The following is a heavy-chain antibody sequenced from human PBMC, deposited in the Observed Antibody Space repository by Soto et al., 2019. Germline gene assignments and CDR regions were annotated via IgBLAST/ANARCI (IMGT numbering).Heavy chain of an antibody. CDR2: TYYRSRFFS. CDR3: VRDRYSSSGWFDT. J-gene: IGHJ5*02. CDR1: GDSVSSYSAA. V-gene: IGHV6-1*01. Sequence: PSQTLSLTCAISGDSVSSYSAAWNWIRQSPSGGLEWLGRTYYRSRFFSDYAESVKSRIIINQDTSKNQFSLQLKSVTPEDTAVYYCVRDRYSSSGWFDTWGQGTTVTVSS. D-gene: IGHD2-15*01.